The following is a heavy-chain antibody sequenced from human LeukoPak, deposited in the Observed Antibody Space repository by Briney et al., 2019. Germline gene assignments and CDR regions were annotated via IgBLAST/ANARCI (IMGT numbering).Heavy chain of an antibody. V-gene: IGHV3-21*01. Sequence: GGSLRLSCAASGFTFSSYSMNWVRQAPGKGLEWVSSISSSSSYIYYADSVKGRFTISRDNAKNSLYLKMNSLRAEDTAVYYCAREAGPYLGGWFDPWGQGTLVTVSS. CDR1: GFTFSSYS. D-gene: IGHD2/OR15-2a*01. CDR2: ISSSSSYI. J-gene: IGHJ5*02. CDR3: AREAGPYLGGWFDP.